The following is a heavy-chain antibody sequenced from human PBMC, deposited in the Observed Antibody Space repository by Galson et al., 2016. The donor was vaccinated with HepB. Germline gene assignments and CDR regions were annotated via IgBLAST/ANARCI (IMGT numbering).Heavy chain of an antibody. J-gene: IGHJ3*02. CDR1: GFTFSDAW. Sequence: SLRLSCAVSGFTFSDAWMTWIRQVSGKGLEWIGRVKDKTQGVATDYAAPVKDRFSISRDDSTNTVYLQMSSLQTEETAVYYCIMGRRGRWDDAFENWGQGTLVTVSS. D-gene: IGHD1-26*01. CDR2: VKDKTQGVAT. CDR3: IMGRRGRWDDAFEN. V-gene: IGHV3-15*01.